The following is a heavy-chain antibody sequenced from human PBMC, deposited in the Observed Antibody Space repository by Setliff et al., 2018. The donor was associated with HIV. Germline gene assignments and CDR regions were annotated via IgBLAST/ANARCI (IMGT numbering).Heavy chain of an antibody. D-gene: IGHD3-3*01. CDR3: ARTSYNFWGGPDS. Sequence: PSETLSLTCTVSNYSITSGYYWGWIRQSPGKGLEWIASIYRSGNTYYNPSLKSRVTISVDTSKNQFSLRLTSMTAADTAVYYCARTSYNFWGGPDSWGQGTLVTVSS. CDR1: NYSITSGYY. V-gene: IGHV4-38-2*02. CDR2: IYRSGNT. J-gene: IGHJ4*02.